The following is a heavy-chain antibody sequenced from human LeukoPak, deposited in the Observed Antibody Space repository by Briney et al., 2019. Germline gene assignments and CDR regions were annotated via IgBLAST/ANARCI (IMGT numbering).Heavy chain of an antibody. V-gene: IGHV3-7*01. D-gene: IGHD6-19*01. CDR3: ARDRVAGTHDL. CDR2: IKQDGSEK. CDR1: GFTASSLW. J-gene: IGHJ4*02. Sequence: PGGSMRPSSAPSGFTASSLWISCDSQAPENGLEWVANIKQDGSEKYYVDSMKGRFTISRDNAKNSLYLQMNSLRAEDTAVYYCARDRVAGTHDLWGQGTLVTVSS.